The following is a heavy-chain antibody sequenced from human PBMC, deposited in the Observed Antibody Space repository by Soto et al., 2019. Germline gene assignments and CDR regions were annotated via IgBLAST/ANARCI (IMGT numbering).Heavy chain of an antibody. CDR1: GFTFSSYW. D-gene: IGHD5-12*01. CDR2: INSDGSST. CDR3: ARGGYSGYDFWVSYYYYMDV. Sequence: GGSLRLSCAASGFTFSSYWMHWVRQAPGKGLVWVSRINSDGSSTSYADSVKGRFTISRDNAKNTLYLQMNSLRAEDTAVYYCARGGYSGYDFWVSYYYYMDVWGKGTTVTVSS. V-gene: IGHV3-74*01. J-gene: IGHJ6*03.